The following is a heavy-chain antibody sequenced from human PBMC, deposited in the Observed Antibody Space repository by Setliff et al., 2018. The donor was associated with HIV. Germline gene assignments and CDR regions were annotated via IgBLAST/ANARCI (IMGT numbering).Heavy chain of an antibody. CDR3: ARDRMPMASWVPDK. V-gene: IGHV4-59*12. Sequence: SETLSLTCTVSGGSISSYYWSWIRQPPGKGLEWIGYIYHTGSSYYNPSLNDRATISLDTSKNQFSLNLSSVTAADTAVYYCARDRMPMASWVPDKWGQGTLVTVSS. D-gene: IGHD2-2*01. J-gene: IGHJ4*02. CDR1: GGSISSYY. CDR2: IYHTGSS.